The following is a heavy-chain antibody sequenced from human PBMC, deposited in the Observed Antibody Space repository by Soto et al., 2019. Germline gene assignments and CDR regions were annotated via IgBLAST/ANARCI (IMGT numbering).Heavy chain of an antibody. V-gene: IGHV3-21*02. CDR2: ISSSSSYI. Sequence: EVQLVESGGGLVKPGGSLRLSCAASGFTFSTYSMNWVRQAPGKGLEWVSYISSSSSYIYYADSVKGRFTISRDNAKNSLYLQMNSLRVEDTAVYYCAREVDTAVGHFDYWGQGTLVTVSS. CDR3: AREVDTAVGHFDY. CDR1: GFTFSTYS. D-gene: IGHD5-18*01. J-gene: IGHJ4*02.